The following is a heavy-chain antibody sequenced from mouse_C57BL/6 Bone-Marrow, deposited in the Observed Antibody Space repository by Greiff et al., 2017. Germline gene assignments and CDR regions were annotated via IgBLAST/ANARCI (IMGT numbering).Heavy chain of an antibody. D-gene: IGHD1-1*01. V-gene: IGHV14-1*01. Sequence: VQLQQSGAELVRPGASVKLSCTASGFNIKDYYMHWVKQRPEQGLEWIGRIDPEDGDTEYAPKFQGKATMTADTSSNTADLQLSSLTSEDTAVYYCTTGDYYGSSKYYYAMDYWGQGTSVTVSS. J-gene: IGHJ4*01. CDR1: GFNIKDYY. CDR2: IDPEDGDT. CDR3: TTGDYYGSSKYYYAMDY.